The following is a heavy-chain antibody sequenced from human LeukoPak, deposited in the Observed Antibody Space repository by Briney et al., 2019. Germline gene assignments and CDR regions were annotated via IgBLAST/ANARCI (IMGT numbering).Heavy chain of an antibody. J-gene: IGHJ4*02. CDR3: ARGGTVTTVEYFDY. CDR2: ISYDGSNK. V-gene: IGHV3-30*04. CDR1: GFTFSSYA. D-gene: IGHD4-23*01. Sequence: GRSLRLSCAASGFTFSSYAMHWVRQAPGKGLEWVAVISYDGSNKYYADSVKGRFTIPRDNSKNTLYLQMNSLRAEDTAVYYWARGGTVTTVEYFDYWGQGTLVTVSS.